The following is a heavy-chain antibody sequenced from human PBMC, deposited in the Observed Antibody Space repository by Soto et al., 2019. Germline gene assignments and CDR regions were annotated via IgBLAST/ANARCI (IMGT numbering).Heavy chain of an antibody. Sequence: ESGGGVVQPGRSLRLSCAASGFTFSSYGMHWVRQAPGKGLEGVAVIWYDGSNKYYADSVKGRFTISRDNSKNTLYLQMNSLRAEDTAVYYCALGYCSSTSCYGYYYYGMDVWGQGTTVTVSS. J-gene: IGHJ6*02. CDR1: GFTFSSYG. CDR3: ALGYCSSTSCYGYYYYGMDV. V-gene: IGHV3-33*01. D-gene: IGHD2-2*01. CDR2: IWYDGSNK.